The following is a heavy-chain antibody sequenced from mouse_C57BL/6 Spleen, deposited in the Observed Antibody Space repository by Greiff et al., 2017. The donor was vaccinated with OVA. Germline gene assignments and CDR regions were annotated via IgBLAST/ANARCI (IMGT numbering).Heavy chain of an antibody. CDR2: IWNGGGT. J-gene: IGHJ1*03. Sequence: VQLVESGPGLVAPSQSLSITCTVSGFSLTSYAISWVRQPPGKGLEWLGVIWNGGGTNYNSALKSRLSISKDNSKSQVFLKMNSLQTDDTARYYCARGRLYSNYWYFDVWGTGTTVTVSS. D-gene: IGHD2-5*01. CDR1: GFSLTSYA. CDR3: ARGRLYSNYWYFDV. V-gene: IGHV2-9-1*01.